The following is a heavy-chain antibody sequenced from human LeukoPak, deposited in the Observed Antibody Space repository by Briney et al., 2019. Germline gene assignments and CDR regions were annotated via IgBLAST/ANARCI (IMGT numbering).Heavy chain of an antibody. CDR2: IKEDGSEK. Sequence: GGSLRLSCAASGFTFSNYWMSWVRQAPGKGLEWVANIKEDGSEKYYVDSVKGRFTISRDNANNSLYLQMNSLRAADTAVYYCARDRWLRDWGQGTLVTVSS. D-gene: IGHD5-12*01. J-gene: IGHJ4*02. CDR1: GFTFSNYW. CDR3: ARDRWLRD. V-gene: IGHV3-7*01.